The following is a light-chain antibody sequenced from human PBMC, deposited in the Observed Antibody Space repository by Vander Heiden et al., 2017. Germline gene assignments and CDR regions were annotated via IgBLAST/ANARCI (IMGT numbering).Light chain of an antibody. CDR2: DVS. CDR1: SSDVAGYNY. V-gene: IGLV2-14*03. Sequence: QSALTQPASVSGSPGQSVTISCPGTSSDVAGYNYVSWYQHHPGKAPKPLIYDVSNRPSGVSIRFSGSKSGNTASLTISGLHVEDEADYYCSSFTGDFTPIVFGGGTKLTVL. J-gene: IGLJ2*01. CDR3: SSFTGDFTPIV.